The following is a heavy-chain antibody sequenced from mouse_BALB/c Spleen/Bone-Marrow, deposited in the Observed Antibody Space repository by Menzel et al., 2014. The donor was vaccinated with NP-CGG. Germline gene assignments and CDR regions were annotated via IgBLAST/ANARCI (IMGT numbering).Heavy chain of an antibody. CDR3: ARASVVPYYFDF. V-gene: IGHV1-9*01. Sequence: VKLQESGAELMKPGASVKISCKATGYTFSNYWIDWVKQRPGHGLEWIGEILPGSGTANYNEKFKGKATFTADTSSNTAYMQLSSLTSEDSALYYGARASVVPYYFDFWGQGTTLTVSS. CDR1: GYTFSNYW. D-gene: IGHD1-1*01. CDR2: ILPGSGTA. J-gene: IGHJ2*01.